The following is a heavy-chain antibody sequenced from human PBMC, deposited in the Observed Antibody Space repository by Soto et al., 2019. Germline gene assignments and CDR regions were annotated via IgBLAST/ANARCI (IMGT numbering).Heavy chain of an antibody. CDR2: IYYSGCT. D-gene: IGHD3-10*01. CDR3: ARARILWFGELLDAFDI. V-gene: IGHV4-59*01. CDR1: GGSISSYY. J-gene: IGHJ3*02. Sequence: QVQLQESGPGLVKPSETLSLTCTVSGGSISSYYWSWIRQPPGKGLEWIGYIYYSGCTNYNPSLKSRVTISVDTSKNQFSLKLSSVTAADTAVYYCARARILWFGELLDAFDIWGQGTMVTVSS.